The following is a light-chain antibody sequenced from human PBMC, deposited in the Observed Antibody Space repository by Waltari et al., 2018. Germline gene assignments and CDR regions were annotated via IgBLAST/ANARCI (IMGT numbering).Light chain of an antibody. CDR1: SSDVGSYNR. CDR3: SSYTNSSTYV. Sequence: QSALTQPPSVSGSPGQSVTLSCPGTSSDVGSYNRVSWYQQPPGTAPKFLIYEVSNRPSGVPGRFSGSKSGNPTSRTVTGLQAEDEADYYCSSYTNSSTYVFGTGTKVTVL. V-gene: IGLV2-18*02. CDR2: EVS. J-gene: IGLJ1*01.